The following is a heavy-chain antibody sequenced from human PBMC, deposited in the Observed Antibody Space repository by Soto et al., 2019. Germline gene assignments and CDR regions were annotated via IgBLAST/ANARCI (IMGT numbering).Heavy chain of an antibody. CDR2: ISWDSGSI. V-gene: IGHV3-9*01. CDR1: GFTFDDYA. J-gene: IGHJ4*02. D-gene: IGHD6-6*01. Sequence: EVQLVESGGGLVQPGRSLRLSCAASGFTFDDYAMHWVRQAPGKGLEWASGISWDSGSIGYADSVKGRFTISRDNAKNSLYLKMNSLRAEDTALYYGAKDRSCVQADHWCQGTLVTVSS. CDR3: AKDRSCVQADH.